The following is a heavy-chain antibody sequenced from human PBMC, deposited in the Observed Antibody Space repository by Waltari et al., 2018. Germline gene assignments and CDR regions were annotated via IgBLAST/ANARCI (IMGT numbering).Heavy chain of an antibody. V-gene: IGHV4-34*01. J-gene: IGHJ6*02. CDR3: ARGRRGGLIAVAGTRSYYYYGMDV. Sequence: QVQLQQWGAGLLKPSETLSLTCAVYGGSFSGYYWSWIRQPPGKGLEWIGEINHSGSTNHNPSLKSRGTIAVDTSKNQFSRKLSSVTAADTAVYYCARGRRGGLIAVAGTRSYYYYGMDVWGQGTTVTVSS. D-gene: IGHD6-19*01. CDR1: GGSFSGYY. CDR2: INHSGST.